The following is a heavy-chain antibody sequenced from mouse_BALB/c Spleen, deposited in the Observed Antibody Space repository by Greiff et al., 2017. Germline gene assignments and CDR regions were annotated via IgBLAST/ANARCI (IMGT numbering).Heavy chain of an antibody. D-gene: IGHD2-14*01. J-gene: IGHJ4*01. CDR2: ISDGGSYT. CDR3: ARGGGRYDYAMDY. CDR1: GFTFSDYY. V-gene: IGHV5-4*02. Sequence: EVMLVESGGGLVKPGGSLKLSCAASGFTFSDYYMYWVRQTPEKRLEWVATISDGGSYTYYPDSVKGRFTISRDNAKNNLYLQMSSLKSEDTAMYYCARGGGRYDYAMDYWGQGTSVTVSS.